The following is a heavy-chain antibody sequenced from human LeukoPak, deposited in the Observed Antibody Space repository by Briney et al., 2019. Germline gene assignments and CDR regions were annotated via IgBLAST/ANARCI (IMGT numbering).Heavy chain of an antibody. CDR3: ARDFGSGPVLGMDV. V-gene: IGHV3-20*04. Sequence: GGSLRLSCAASGFTFDDYGMSWVRQAPAKGLEWVSGINWNGGSTGYADSVKGRFTISRDNAKNSLYLQMNSLRAEDTALYYCARDFGSGPVLGMDVWGQGTTVTVSS. CDR1: GFTFDDYG. J-gene: IGHJ6*02. D-gene: IGHD3-3*01. CDR2: INWNGGST.